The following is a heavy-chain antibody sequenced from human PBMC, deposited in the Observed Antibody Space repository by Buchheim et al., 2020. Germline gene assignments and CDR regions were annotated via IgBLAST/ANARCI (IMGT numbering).Heavy chain of an antibody. J-gene: IGHJ4*02. CDR2: ITSKTDGGTT. V-gene: IGHV3-15*01. CDR3: TTGTWIQLWLPDY. CDR1: GFTFSNAW. D-gene: IGHD5-18*01. Sequence: EVPLVESGGDLVKPGGSLRLSCAASGFTFSNAWMSWVRQAPGKGLEWVGHITSKTDGGTTDFAAPVKGRFTILRDDSKNTLYLQMNSLKTEDTAVYYCTTGTWIQLWLPDYWGQGTL.